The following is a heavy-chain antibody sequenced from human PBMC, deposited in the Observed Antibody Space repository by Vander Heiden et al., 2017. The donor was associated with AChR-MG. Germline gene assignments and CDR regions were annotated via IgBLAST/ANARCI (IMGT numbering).Heavy chain of an antibody. CDR2: MNPNSGNT. CDR1: GYTFTSYG. CDR3: ARSKSLPGRPTRKGSYYFDY. V-gene: IGHV1-8*01. J-gene: IGHJ4*02. D-gene: IGHD6-6*01. Sequence: QVQLVQSGAEVKKPGASVKVSCKASGYTFTSYGIHWVRPATGQGLEWMGWMNPNSGNTGYAQKFQGRVTMTRNTSISTAYMELSSLRSEDTAVYYCARSKSLPGRPTRKGSYYFDYWGQGTLVTVSS.